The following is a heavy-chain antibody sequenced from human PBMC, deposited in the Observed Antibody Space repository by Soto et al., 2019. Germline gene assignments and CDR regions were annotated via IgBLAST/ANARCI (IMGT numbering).Heavy chain of an antibody. Sequence: QLQLQESGPGLVKPSETLSLTCTVSGGSISSRSYYWGWIRQPPGKGLEWIGTISYSGSTYYNLSLRSRVTISVDTSKIQSSLKLSSVTAADTAVYYCARHNPYVYSSTSYFDFWGQGILVTVSS. CDR1: GGSISSRSYY. J-gene: IGHJ4*02. CDR3: ARHNPYVYSSTSYFDF. V-gene: IGHV4-39*01. CDR2: ISYSGST. D-gene: IGHD6-13*01.